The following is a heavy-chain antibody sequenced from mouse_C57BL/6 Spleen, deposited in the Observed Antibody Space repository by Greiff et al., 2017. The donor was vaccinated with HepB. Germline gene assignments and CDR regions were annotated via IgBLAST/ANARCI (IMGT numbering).Heavy chain of an antibody. D-gene: IGHD1-1*01. CDR1: GYTFTSYT. CDR3: AREGDYYGSTDY. Sequence: QVQLKQSGAELARPGASVKMSCKASGYTFTSYTMHWVKQRPGQGLEWIGYINPSSGYTKYNQKFKDKATLTADKSSSTAYMQLSSLTSEDSAVYYCAREGDYYGSTDYWGQGTTLTVSS. J-gene: IGHJ2*01. CDR2: INPSSGYT. V-gene: IGHV1-4*01.